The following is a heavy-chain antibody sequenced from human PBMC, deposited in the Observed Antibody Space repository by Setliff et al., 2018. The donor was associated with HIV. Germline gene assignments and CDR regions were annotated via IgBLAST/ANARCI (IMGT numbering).Heavy chain of an antibody. CDR1: GGSISSSSYY. J-gene: IGHJ2*01. CDR3: ARHFYTTSWYSGTYWYFDL. Sequence: SETLSLTCTVSGGSISSSSYYWGCIRQPPGKGLEWIGSIYYTGSANYNPSLKSRVTMSVDTSKNQFSLKLSSVTAADTAVYYCARHFYTTSWYSGTYWYFDLWGRGTLVTVSS. D-gene: IGHD2-15*01. V-gene: IGHV4-39*01. CDR2: IYYTGSA.